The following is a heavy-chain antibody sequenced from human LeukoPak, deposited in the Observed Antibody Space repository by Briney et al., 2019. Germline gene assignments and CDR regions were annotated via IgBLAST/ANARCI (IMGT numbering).Heavy chain of an antibody. V-gene: IGHV1-2*02. CDR3: ARASYYYDSSGYPGYYFDY. CDR2: VNLNSGGT. CDR1: GYTFTDYY. D-gene: IGHD3-22*01. J-gene: IGHJ4*02. Sequence: GASVKVSCKASGYTFTDYYMHWVRQAPGQGLEWMGWVNLNSGGTNYAQKFQGRVTMSRDTSISTAYMELSRLRSDDTAVYYCARASYYYDSSGYPGYYFDYWGQGTLVTVSS.